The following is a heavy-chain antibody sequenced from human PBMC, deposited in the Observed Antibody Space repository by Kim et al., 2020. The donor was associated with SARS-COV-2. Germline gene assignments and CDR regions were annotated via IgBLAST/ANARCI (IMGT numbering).Heavy chain of an antibody. CDR3: AREAYGERYFDL. D-gene: IGHD4-17*01. Sequence: GGSLRLSCAASGFTVSSNYMSWVRQAPGKGLEWVSVIHSGGSTYYADSVKGRFTISRDNSKNTLYLQMNSLRAEDTAVYYCAREAYGERYFDLWGRGTLVTVSS. J-gene: IGHJ2*01. CDR1: GFTVSSNY. CDR2: IHSGGST. V-gene: IGHV3-53*01.